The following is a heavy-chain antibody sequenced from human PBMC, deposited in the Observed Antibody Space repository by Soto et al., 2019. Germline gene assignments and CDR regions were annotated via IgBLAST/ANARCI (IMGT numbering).Heavy chain of an antibody. V-gene: IGHV3-23*01. D-gene: IGHD6-13*01. CDR2: ISGSGGST. CDR3: AKDLIAAAGRDYYYYGMDV. CDR1: GFTFSRYA. Sequence: GGSLRLSCAASGFTFSRYAMSWVRQAPGKGLEWVSAISGSGGSTYYADSVKGRFTISRDNSKNTLYLQMNSLRAEDTAVYYCAKDLIAAAGRDYYYYGMDVWGQGTTVTVSS. J-gene: IGHJ6*02.